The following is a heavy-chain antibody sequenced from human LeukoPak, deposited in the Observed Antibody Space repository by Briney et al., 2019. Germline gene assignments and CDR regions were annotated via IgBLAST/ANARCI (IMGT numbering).Heavy chain of an antibody. CDR2: ISNSGDST. CDR3: AKLLVGVAGAGNLDY. V-gene: IGHV3-23*01. Sequence: GGSLRLSCVASGFTFSGYVMTWVRQAPGKGLEWVSGISNSGDSTYYADSVKGRFTVSRDNSKNTLYLEMNSLRAEDTAVYYCAKLLVGVAGAGNLDYWGQGTLVTVSS. J-gene: IGHJ4*02. CDR1: GFTFSGYV. D-gene: IGHD6-13*01.